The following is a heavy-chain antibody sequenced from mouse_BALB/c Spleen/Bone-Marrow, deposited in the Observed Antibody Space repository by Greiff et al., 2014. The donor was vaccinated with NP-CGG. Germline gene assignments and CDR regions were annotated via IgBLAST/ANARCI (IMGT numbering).Heavy chain of an antibody. CDR1: GYTFTDYT. J-gene: IGHJ2*01. CDR3: ARAWHYDF. V-gene: IGHV1-18*01. CDR2: VNPNSGGT. Sequence: EVQLQQSGPELVKPGASVKTSCKTSGYTFTDYTLHWVKQSHGKSLEWIGGVNPNSGGTSYNQKFKGKATLNLDKSSTTAYMELRSLTSDDSAVYYCARAWHYDFWGQGTTLTVSS.